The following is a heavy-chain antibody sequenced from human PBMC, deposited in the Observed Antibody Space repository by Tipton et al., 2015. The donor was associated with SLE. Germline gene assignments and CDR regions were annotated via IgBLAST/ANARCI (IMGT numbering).Heavy chain of an antibody. D-gene: IGHD3-10*01. J-gene: IGHJ4*02. CDR3: ARAPPEVLLEGYYFDY. CDR2: ISYDGSNK. CDR1: GFTFSSYA. V-gene: IGHV3-30*04. Sequence: SLRLSCAASGFTFSSYAMHWVRQAPGKGLEWVAVISYDGSNKYYADSVKGRFTISRDNSKNTLYLQMNSLRAEDTAVYYCARAPPEVLLEGYYFDYWGQGTLVTVSS.